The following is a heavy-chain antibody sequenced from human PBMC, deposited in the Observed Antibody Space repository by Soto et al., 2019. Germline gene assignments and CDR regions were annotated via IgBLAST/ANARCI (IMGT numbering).Heavy chain of an antibody. Sequence: YLRLSCAASGFTFSRYYMNWVRQAPGKGLEWVSSISTTRTYTHYADSLKGRFTISRDNAKKLLYLQMDSLRAEDTAVYYCARDDGLSSTNVKSFDIWGQGTKVTVSS. CDR3: ARDDGLSSTNVKSFDI. V-gene: IGHV3-21*01. D-gene: IGHD2-2*01. J-gene: IGHJ3*02. CDR2: ISTTRTYT. CDR1: GFTFSRYY.